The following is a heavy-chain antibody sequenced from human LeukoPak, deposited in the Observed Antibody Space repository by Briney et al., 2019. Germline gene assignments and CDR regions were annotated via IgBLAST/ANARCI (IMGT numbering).Heavy chain of an antibody. V-gene: IGHV3-23*01. CDR3: AKDRRGTGWSRFDY. J-gene: IGHJ4*02. Sequence: GGSLRLSCAASGFTFSNAWMTWVRQAPGKGLEWVSTISGSGASTYFADSVKGRFTISRDNSKNTMSLQMNSLRAEDAALYYCAKDRRGTGWSRFDYWGQGTLVTVSS. CDR1: GFTFSNAW. D-gene: IGHD6-19*01. CDR2: ISGSGAST.